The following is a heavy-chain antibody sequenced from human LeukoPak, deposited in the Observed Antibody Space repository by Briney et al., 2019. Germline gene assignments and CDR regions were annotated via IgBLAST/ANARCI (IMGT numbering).Heavy chain of an antibody. Sequence: SVKVSCKASGGTFSSYAISWVRQAPGQGLEWMGRIIPILGIANYAQKFQGRVTITADKSTSTAYMELSSLRTEDTAVYYCARVGDLRYFDWSQQYYFDYWGQGTLVTVSS. D-gene: IGHD3-9*01. CDR1: GGTFSSYA. CDR2: IIPILGIA. V-gene: IGHV1-69*04. J-gene: IGHJ4*02. CDR3: ARVGDLRYFDWSQQYYFDY.